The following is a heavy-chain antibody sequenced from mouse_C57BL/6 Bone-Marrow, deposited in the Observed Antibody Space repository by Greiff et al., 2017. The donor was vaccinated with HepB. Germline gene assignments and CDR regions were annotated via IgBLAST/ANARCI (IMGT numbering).Heavy chain of an antibody. Sequence: DVKLVESGGGLVKPGGSLKLSCAASGFTFSDYGMHWVRQAPEKGLEWVAYISSGSSTIYYADTVKGRFTISRDNAKNTLFLQMTSLRSEDTAMYYCARGVVGDFDYWGQGTTLTVSS. CDR3: ARGVVGDFDY. CDR2: ISSGSSTI. V-gene: IGHV5-17*01. D-gene: IGHD1-1*01. CDR1: GFTFSDYG. J-gene: IGHJ2*01.